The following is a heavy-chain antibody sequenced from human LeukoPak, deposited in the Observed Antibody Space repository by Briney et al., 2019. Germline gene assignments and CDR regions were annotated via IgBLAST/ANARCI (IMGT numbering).Heavy chain of an antibody. Sequence: PSETLSLICAVYGGSFSGYYWSWTRQPPGKGLEWLGEINHSGSTNYHPSLKSRVTIPVDTSKNQLSLKLSSVTAADTAMYYCARDRIAGYAYYYYMDVWGKGATVTVSS. D-gene: IGHD3-16*01. CDR2: INHSGST. CDR1: GGSFSGYY. V-gene: IGHV4-34*01. J-gene: IGHJ6*03. CDR3: ARDRIAGYAYYYYMDV.